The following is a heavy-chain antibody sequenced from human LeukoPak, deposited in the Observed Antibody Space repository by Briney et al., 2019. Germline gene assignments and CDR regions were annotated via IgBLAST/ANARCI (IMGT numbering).Heavy chain of an antibody. CDR2: ISSSSSYI. J-gene: IGHJ6*02. V-gene: IGHV3-21*01. Sequence: PGGSLRLSCVASGFTFSSYSMNWVRQAPGKGLEWVSSISSSSSYIYYADSVKGRFTISRDNAKNSLYLQMNSLRAEDTAVYYCARDRGPPSYYGMDVWGQGTTVTVSS. CDR1: GFTFSSYS. CDR3: ARDRGPPSYYGMDV.